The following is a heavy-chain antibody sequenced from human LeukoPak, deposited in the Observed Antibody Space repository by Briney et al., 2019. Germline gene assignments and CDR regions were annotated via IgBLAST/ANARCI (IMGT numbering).Heavy chain of an antibody. V-gene: IGHV4-34*01. CDR1: GGSFSGYY. Sequence: SETLSLTCAVYGGSFSGYYWSWIRQPPGKGLEWIGEINHSGSTNYNPSLKSRVTISVDTSKNQFSLKLSSVTAADTAVYYCARGRYGSGSYLPTDYWGQGTLVTVSS. D-gene: IGHD3-10*01. CDR3: ARGRYGSGSYLPTDY. J-gene: IGHJ4*02. CDR2: INHSGST.